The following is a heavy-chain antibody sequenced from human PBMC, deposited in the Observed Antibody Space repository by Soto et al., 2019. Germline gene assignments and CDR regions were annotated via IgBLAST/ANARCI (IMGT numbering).Heavy chain of an antibody. CDR1: GDSINNYDHF. D-gene: IGHD2-2*01. J-gene: IGHJ5*02. V-gene: IGHV4-31*03. CDR2: IYYSGAT. CDR3: ARYIVVVPAASRNWFDP. Sequence: TLSHTYTVAGDSINNYDHFWTWISQKPGEGLEWIGYIYYSGATYYSPSLKTRVTISVDTSKNQFSLKLSSVTAADTAVYYCARYIVVVPAASRNWFDPWGQGTLVTVSS.